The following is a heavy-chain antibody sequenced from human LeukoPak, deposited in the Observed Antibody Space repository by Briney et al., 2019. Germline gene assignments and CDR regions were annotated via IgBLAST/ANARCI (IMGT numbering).Heavy chain of an antibody. CDR3: ARYHNGYDDY. CDR2: IFYSGNT. D-gene: IGHD5-12*01. V-gene: IGHV4-39*07. CDR1: GGSISSSSYY. J-gene: IGHJ4*02. Sequence: SETLSLTCTVSGGSISSSSYYWGWIRQPPGKGLEWIGSIFYSGNTYYSPSLKSRVTISLDMSKSHFSLKLCSVTAADTAVYYCARYHNGYDDYWGQGTLVTVSS.